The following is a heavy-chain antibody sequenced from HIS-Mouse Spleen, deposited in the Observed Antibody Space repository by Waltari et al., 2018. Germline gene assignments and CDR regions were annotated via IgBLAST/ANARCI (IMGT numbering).Heavy chain of an antibody. CDR2: IKHRVST. J-gene: IGHJ5*02. V-gene: IGHV4-34*01. Sequence: QVQLQQWGAGLLKPSETLSLTCAVYGGSFSGYYWSWIRQPPGKGLEWIGEIKHRVSTNSHPSLKSRVTISVDTSKNQFSLKLSSVTAADTAVYYCASVTGQENWFDPWGQGTLVTVSS. CDR3: ASVTGQENWFDP. D-gene: IGHD3-10*01. CDR1: GGSFSGYY.